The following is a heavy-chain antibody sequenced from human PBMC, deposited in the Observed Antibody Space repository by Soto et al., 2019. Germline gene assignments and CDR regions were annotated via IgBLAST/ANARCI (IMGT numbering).Heavy chain of an antibody. CDR2: ISYDGSNK. CDR3: AKDQWEPLHYYGMDV. Sequence: GGSLRLSCAASGFTFSSYGMHWVRQAPGKGLEWVAVISYDGSNKYYADSVKGRFTISRDNSKNTLYLQMNSLRAEDTAVYYCAKDQWEPLHYYGMDVWGQGTTVTVSS. CDR1: GFTFSSYG. J-gene: IGHJ6*02. D-gene: IGHD1-26*01. V-gene: IGHV3-30*18.